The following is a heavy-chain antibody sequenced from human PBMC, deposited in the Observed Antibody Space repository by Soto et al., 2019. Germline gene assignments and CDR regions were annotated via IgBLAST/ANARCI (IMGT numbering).Heavy chain of an antibody. V-gene: IGHV4-4*07. CDR1: GDSISRQY. Sequence: QVPLQEAGPGLVKPSETLSLTCSVSGDSISRQYWGWLRQPAGGGLAWIGRIYTTGATNYNSSLKSRVSRSVDTSKTQFSLRLTSVTAADTAVYFCAMTVIAPSPYLDHWGQGLLVTVSS. CDR2: IYTTGAT. CDR3: AMTVIAPSPYLDH. J-gene: IGHJ4*02. D-gene: IGHD4-17*01.